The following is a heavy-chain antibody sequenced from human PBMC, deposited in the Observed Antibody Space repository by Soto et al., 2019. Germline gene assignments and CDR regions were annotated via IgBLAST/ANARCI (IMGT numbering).Heavy chain of an antibody. V-gene: IGHV3-23*01. CDR2: ISGSGGST. J-gene: IGHJ3*02. D-gene: IGHD3-10*01. Sequence: GSLRLSCAASGFTFSSYAMSWVRQAPGKGLEWVSAISGSGGSTYYADSVKGWFTISRDNSKNTLYLQMNSLRAEDTTVYYCAKGGLVLWFGEATDAFDIWGQGTMVTVSS. CDR1: GFTFSSYA. CDR3: AKGGLVLWFGEATDAFDI.